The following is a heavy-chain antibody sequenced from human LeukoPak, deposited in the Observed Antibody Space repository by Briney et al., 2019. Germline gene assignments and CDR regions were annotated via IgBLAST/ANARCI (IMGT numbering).Heavy chain of an antibody. CDR1: GFTFSDHY. J-gene: IGHJ4*02. CDR2: TRNKPNNYTT. Sequence: GGSLRLSCAASGFTFSDHYMDWVRQAPGKGLEWVGRTRNKPNNYTTEYAASVKGRFTIPRDDSKSSLYLQMNSLKTEDTAVYYCARARTYSGYDWDYWGQGTLVTVSS. V-gene: IGHV3-72*01. CDR3: ARARTYSGYDWDY. D-gene: IGHD5-12*01.